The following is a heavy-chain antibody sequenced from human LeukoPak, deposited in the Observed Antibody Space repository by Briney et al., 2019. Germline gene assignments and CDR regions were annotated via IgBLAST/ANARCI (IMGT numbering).Heavy chain of an antibody. D-gene: IGHD4-17*01. Sequence: SETLSLTCTVSGGSISSGDYSWSWIRQPPGKGLEWIGYIYYSGSTYYNPSLKSRVTISVDTPKNQFSLKLSSVTAADTAVYYCARELPTVTTLAYYYGMDVWGQGTTVTVSS. J-gene: IGHJ6*02. V-gene: IGHV4-30-4*01. CDR2: IYYSGST. CDR3: ARELPTVTTLAYYYGMDV. CDR1: GGSISSGDYS.